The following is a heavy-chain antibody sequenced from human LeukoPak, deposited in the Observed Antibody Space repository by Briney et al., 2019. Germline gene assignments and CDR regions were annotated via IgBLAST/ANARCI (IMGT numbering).Heavy chain of an antibody. CDR1: GGSISSGSYY. D-gene: IGHD2-2*01. Sequence: SQTLSLTCTVSGGSISSGSYYWSWIRQPAGKGLEWIGRIYTSGSTNYNPSLKSRVTISVDTSKSQFSLKLSSVTAADTAVYYCARADIVVVPGSDYYYGMDVWGQGPTVTVSS. CDR2: IYTSGST. V-gene: IGHV4-61*02. CDR3: ARADIVVVPGSDYYYGMDV. J-gene: IGHJ6*02.